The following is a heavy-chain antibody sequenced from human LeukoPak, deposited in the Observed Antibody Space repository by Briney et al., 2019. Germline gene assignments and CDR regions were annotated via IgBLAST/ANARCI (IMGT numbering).Heavy chain of an antibody. Sequence: GGSLRLSCAASGFTFSTYWMHWVRQAPGKGLVWVSRINNDESSTNYADSVKGRFTISRDNAKNTLFLQMNSLRAEDTAVYYCIREGSGRSFAYWGQGTLVTVSS. CDR3: IREGSGRSFAY. D-gene: IGHD5-12*01. J-gene: IGHJ4*02. CDR2: INNDESST. V-gene: IGHV3-74*01. CDR1: GFTFSTYW.